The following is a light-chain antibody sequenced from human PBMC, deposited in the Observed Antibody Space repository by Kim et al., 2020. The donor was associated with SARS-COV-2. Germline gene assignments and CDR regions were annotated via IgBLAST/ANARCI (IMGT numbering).Light chain of an antibody. V-gene: IGLV2-18*02. Sequence: GQTVTLACTGTGSDVGSSTRVSWYQQPPGTAPKLMIYEVSSRPSGVPDRFSESKSGNTASLTISGLQAEDEADYYCSSYTSSSTLLFGGGTQLTVL. CDR1: GSDVGSSTR. CDR2: EVS. CDR3: SSYTSSSTLL. J-gene: IGLJ2*01.